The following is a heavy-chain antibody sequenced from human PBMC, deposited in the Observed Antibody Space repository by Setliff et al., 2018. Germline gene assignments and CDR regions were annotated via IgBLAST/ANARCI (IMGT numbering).Heavy chain of an antibody. V-gene: IGHV1-46*01. CDR1: GYTFTSHY. Sequence: ASVKVSCKASGYTFTSHYMHWVRQAPGLGLEWMGTINPSSGRTSYAQKFQGRVTITADKSTSTAYMELSSLRSEDTAVYYCARGSYYYGSGSYYSVWGQGTLVTVSS. CDR2: INPSSGRT. J-gene: IGHJ4*02. D-gene: IGHD3-10*01. CDR3: ARGSYYYGSGSYYSV.